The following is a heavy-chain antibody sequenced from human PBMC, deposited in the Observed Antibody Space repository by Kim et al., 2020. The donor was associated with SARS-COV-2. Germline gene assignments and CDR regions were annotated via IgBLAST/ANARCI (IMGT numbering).Heavy chain of an antibody. V-gene: IGHV5-10-1*01. Sequence: SFQGHVTISADKSISTAYLQWSSLKASDTAMYYCATTNDYGGKIPENFDYWGQGTLVTVSS. J-gene: IGHJ4*02. D-gene: IGHD4-17*01. CDR3: ATTNDYGGKIPENFDY.